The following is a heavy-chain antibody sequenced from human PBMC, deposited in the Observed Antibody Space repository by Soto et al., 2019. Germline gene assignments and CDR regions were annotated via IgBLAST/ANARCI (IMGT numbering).Heavy chain of an antibody. CDR3: ARKVAGSTSLPIYWYFDR. V-gene: IGHV3-23*01. CDR1: GFTFINYA. CDR2: VSGGGDTT. J-gene: IGHJ2*01. D-gene: IGHD2-2*01. Sequence: EVQLLESGGGLVQPGGSLRLSCEGSGFTFINYAMNWVRQAPGKGLEWVSGVSGGGDTTFYADPVKGRFTISRDNSKNTVSLQINSLGVDDTAVYYCARKVAGSTSLPIYWYFDRWGRGTLVTVSS.